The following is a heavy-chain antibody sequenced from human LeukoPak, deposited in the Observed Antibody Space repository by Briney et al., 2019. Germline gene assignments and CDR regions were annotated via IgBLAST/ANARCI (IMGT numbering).Heavy chain of an antibody. CDR1: GVSISGYY. J-gene: IGHJ6*04. CDR2: MYTSGST. D-gene: IGHD3-10*01. V-gene: IGHV4-4*07. Sequence: SETLSLTCIVSGVSISGYYWNWIRQPAGKCLEWIGRMYTSGSTNYNPSLRSRVTMSVDTSKNQFSLRLSSVTAADTAVYYCARGGYYGSGSYTVDVWGKGTTVTVSS. CDR3: ARGGYYGSGSYTVDV.